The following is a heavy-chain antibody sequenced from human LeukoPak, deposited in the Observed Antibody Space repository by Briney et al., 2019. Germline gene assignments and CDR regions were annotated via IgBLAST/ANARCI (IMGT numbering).Heavy chain of an antibody. CDR3: ARDAAVQQLGYYYYYMDV. CDR1: GFTFSSYW. CDR2: IKQDGSEK. V-gene: IGHV3-7*01. Sequence: QTGGSLRLSCAASGFTFSSYWMSWVRQAPGKGLEWVANIKQDGSEKYYVDSVKGRFTISRDNAKNSLYLQMNSLRAEDTAVYYCARDAAVQQLGYYYYYMDVWGKGTTVTVSS. J-gene: IGHJ6*03. D-gene: IGHD6-13*01.